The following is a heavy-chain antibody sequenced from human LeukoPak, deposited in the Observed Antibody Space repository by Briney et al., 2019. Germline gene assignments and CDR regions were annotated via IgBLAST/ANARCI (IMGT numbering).Heavy chain of an antibody. CDR3: ARALTNIYSSSWYFNWFDP. Sequence: NPGGSLRLSCAASGFIFSDSYMNWIRQAPGKGLEWVSYISTSGNFKNYADSVKGRFTISRANAKNSLYLQMSSLRADDTAVYYCARALTNIYSSSWYFNWFDPWGQGTLVTVSS. CDR2: ISTSGNFK. J-gene: IGHJ5*02. CDR1: GFIFSDSY. V-gene: IGHV3-11*01. D-gene: IGHD6-13*01.